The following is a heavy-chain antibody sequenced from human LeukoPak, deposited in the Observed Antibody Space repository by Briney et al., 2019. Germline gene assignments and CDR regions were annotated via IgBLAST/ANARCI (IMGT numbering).Heavy chain of an antibody. D-gene: IGHD1-14*01. CDR3: ARDKISINAFDM. CDR1: DASISGHY. J-gene: IGHJ3*02. Sequence: SETLSLTCTVSDASISGHYLTWNRQPPGKGLEWIGYISYIGSTNYKPSLKSRVTISVDTSKNQFSLKLSSVTAADTAVYYCARDKISINAFDMWGQGTMVTVSS. CDR2: ISYIGST. V-gene: IGHV4-59*11.